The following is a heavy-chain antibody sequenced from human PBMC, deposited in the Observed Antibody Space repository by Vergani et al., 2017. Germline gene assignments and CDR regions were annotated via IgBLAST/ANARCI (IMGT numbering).Heavy chain of an antibody. V-gene: IGHV1-69*18. Sequence: QVQLVQSGSELKKPGASVKVSCKASGGTFSSYAISWVRQAPGQGLEWMGRIIPIFGTANYAQKFQGRVTITADESTSTAYMELSSLRSEDTAVYYCASDAYYYDSSGYYLGDAFDIWGQGTMVTVSS. J-gene: IGHJ3*02. CDR1: GGTFSSYA. D-gene: IGHD3-22*01. CDR3: ASDAYYYDSSGYYLGDAFDI. CDR2: IIPIFGTA.